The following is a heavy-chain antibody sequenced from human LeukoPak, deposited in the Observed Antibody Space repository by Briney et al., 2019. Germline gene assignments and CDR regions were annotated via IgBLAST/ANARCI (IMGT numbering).Heavy chain of an antibody. CDR2: IRYDGSNK. V-gene: IGHV3-30*02. CDR3: AKLKQWLADFDY. Sequence: GGSLRLSCAASGFTFSSYGMHWVRQAPGKGLEWVAFIRYDGSNKYYADSVKGRFTISRDNSKNTLYLQMNSLRAEDTAVYYCAKLKQWLADFDYWGQGTLATVSS. D-gene: IGHD6-19*01. CDR1: GFTFSSYG. J-gene: IGHJ4*02.